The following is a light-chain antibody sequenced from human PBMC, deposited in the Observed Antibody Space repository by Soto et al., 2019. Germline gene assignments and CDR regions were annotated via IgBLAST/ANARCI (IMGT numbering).Light chain of an antibody. CDR3: GAWDSSLSAFV. CDR2: NTT. CDR1: SSNIGDNH. J-gene: IGLJ1*01. Sequence: QSVLTQPPSVSAAPGQKVTISCSGASSNIGDNHVSWYQHLPGTAPRLLIYNTTKRPSGIPDRFSVFKSGTSATLGITGLQAGDEADYYCGAWDSSLSAFVFGTGTKLTVL. V-gene: IGLV1-51*01.